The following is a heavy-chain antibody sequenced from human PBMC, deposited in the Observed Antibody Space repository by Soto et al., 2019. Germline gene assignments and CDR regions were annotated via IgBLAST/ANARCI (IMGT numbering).Heavy chain of an antibody. CDR2: IYYSGNT. CDR1: GGSINNAGYY. V-gene: IGHV4-31*03. Sequence: QVQLQESGPGLVKPSQTLSLTCTVSGGSINNAGYYWTWIRQHPRKGLEWIGYIYYSGNTFYNPSLKGRVSISVDTSKNQFSLNLTSVTAADTAVFYCARADWSGWIDYWGHGTLVTVSS. CDR3: ARADWSGWIDY. J-gene: IGHJ4*01. D-gene: IGHD6-19*01.